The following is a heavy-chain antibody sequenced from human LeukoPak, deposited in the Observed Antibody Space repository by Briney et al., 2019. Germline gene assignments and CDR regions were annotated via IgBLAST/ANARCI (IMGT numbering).Heavy chain of an antibody. J-gene: IGHJ4*02. Sequence: PGGSLGLSCAASGFTFSSYWMSWVRQAPGKGLEWVANINQDGREKFYVDSVKGRFTISRDNAKNSLYLQMNSLRAEDTAVYFCARESHANYDYWGQGTLVTVSS. CDR3: ARESHANYDY. CDR1: GFTFSSYW. V-gene: IGHV3-7*01. CDR2: INQDGREK. D-gene: IGHD1-7*01.